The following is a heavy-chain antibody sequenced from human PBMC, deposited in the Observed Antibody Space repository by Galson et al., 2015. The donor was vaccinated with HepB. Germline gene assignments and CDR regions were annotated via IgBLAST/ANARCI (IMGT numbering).Heavy chain of an antibody. CDR2: ISAYNGNT. V-gene: IGHV1-18*04. CDR3: ARRMYYYDSSGYSLDY. Sequence: SVKVSCKASGYTFTSYGISWVRQAPGQGLEWMGWISAYNGNTNYAQKLQGRVTMTTDTSTSTAYMELRSLRSDDTAVYYCARRMYYYDSSGYSLDYWGQGTLVTVSS. D-gene: IGHD3-22*01. J-gene: IGHJ4*02. CDR1: GYTFTSYG.